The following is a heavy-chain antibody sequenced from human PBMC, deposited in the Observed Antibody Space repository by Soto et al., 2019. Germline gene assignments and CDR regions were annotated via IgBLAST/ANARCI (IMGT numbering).Heavy chain of an antibody. J-gene: IGHJ4*02. CDR3: AHRQRTVYFDY. Sequence: QITLKESGPTLVKPTQTLTLTCTFSGFSLSTSGVGVGWIRQPPGKALEWLALIYWDDDKRYSPSLKSRLTITEDTSKHQVVLTMTNMDPVDTATYYCAHRQRTVYFDYWGQGTLVTVSS. D-gene: IGHD4-17*01. V-gene: IGHV2-5*02. CDR1: GFSLSTSGVG. CDR2: IYWDDDK.